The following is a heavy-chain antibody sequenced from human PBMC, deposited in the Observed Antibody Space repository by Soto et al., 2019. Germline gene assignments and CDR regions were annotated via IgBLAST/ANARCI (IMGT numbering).Heavy chain of an antibody. CDR1: GYRFSSYW. CDR2: IYPGDSAT. CDR3: PRPSSNGAYNDCGMDV. Sequence: TGESLKISSKASGYRFSSYWIAWVRQMPGKGLEWMGIIYPGDSATRYSPSFQGQVTMSVDKSNSTAYLHWSGLKASDTAMYFCPRPSSNGAYNDCGMDVGGQGTTVTVSS. D-gene: IGHD2-8*01. V-gene: IGHV5-51*01. J-gene: IGHJ6*02.